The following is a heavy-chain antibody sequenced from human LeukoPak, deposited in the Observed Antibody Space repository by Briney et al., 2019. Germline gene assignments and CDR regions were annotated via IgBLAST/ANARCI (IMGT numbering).Heavy chain of an antibody. Sequence: PGGSLRLSCAASGFTFSSYAMSWVRQAPGKGLEWVSAIRGSGGSTYYADSVKGRFTISRDNSKNTLYLQMNSLRAEDTAVYYCAREPPVGYSSSWYGFDYWGQGTLVTVSS. CDR3: AREPPVGYSSSWYGFDY. CDR1: GFTFSSYA. D-gene: IGHD6-13*01. CDR2: IRGSGGST. J-gene: IGHJ4*02. V-gene: IGHV3-23*01.